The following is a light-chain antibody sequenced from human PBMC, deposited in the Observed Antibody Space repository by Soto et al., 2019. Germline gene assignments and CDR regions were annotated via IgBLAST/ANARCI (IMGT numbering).Light chain of an antibody. CDR1: QSVTIN. Sequence: EIVMTQSPATLSVSPGERATLSCRASQSVTINLAWYQQKPGQAPRLLIYGASTRATGIPARFSGSWSGTEFTLTISSLQSEDFAVYYCQQYNNWRPWTFGQGTKVEIK. CDR3: QQYNNWRPWT. V-gene: IGKV3-15*01. J-gene: IGKJ1*01. CDR2: GAS.